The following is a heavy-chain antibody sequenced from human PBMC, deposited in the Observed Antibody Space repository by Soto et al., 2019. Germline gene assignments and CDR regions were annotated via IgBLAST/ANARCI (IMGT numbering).Heavy chain of an antibody. CDR2: ISYDGSNE. D-gene: IGHD2-15*01. J-gene: IGHJ4*02. V-gene: IGHV3-30*18. CDR3: VKSGGNPPFDF. CDR1: GCTFNNSG. Sequence: QVHLVESGGGVVQPGRSLRLSCAASGCTFNNSGMHWVRQAPGKGLEWLAFISYDGSNEYYPDSLQGRFTISRDNSNNTLYLQMNSLRAADTAVFYCVKSGGNPPFDFWGQGTLVTVSS.